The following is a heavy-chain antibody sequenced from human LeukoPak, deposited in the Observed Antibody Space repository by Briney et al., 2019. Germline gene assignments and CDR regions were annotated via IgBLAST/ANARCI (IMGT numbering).Heavy chain of an antibody. V-gene: IGHV1-2*06. Sequence: ASVKVSCKASGYTFTGYHMHWVRQAPGQGLEWMGRINTNSGDTNSAQKFHGRVAMTRDTSISTAFMELTRLRSDDTAVYYCARDYCSSTSCLFDYWGQGTLVTVSS. CDR2: INTNSGDT. D-gene: IGHD2-2*01. CDR3: ARDYCSSTSCLFDY. CDR1: GYTFTGYH. J-gene: IGHJ4*02.